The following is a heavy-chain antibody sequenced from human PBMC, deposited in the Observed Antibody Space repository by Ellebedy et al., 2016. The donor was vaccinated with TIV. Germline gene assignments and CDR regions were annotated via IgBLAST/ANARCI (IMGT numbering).Heavy chain of an antibody. V-gene: IGHV5-51*01. J-gene: IGHJ2*01. CDR2: IYPGDSDT. CDR3: ALVAARHSAHWYFDL. CDR1: GYSFTSYW. D-gene: IGHD6-6*01. Sequence: GESLKISXKGSGYSFTSYWIGWVRQMPGKGLEWMGIIYPGDSDTRYSPSFQGQVTISADKSISTAYLQWSSLKASDTAMYYCALVAARHSAHWYFDLWGRGTLVTVSS.